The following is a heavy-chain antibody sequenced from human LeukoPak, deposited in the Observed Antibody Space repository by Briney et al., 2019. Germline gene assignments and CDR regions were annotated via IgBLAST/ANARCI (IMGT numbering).Heavy chain of an antibody. CDR1: GGSIINYY. CDR3: ARVGDWNDLVY. CDR2: IFYTGST. Sequence: SETLSLTCTVSGGSIINYYWSWIRQSPGKGLEWIGYIFYTGSTNYNPSLKSRVSISVDTSKSQFSLQLNSVTAADTAVYYCARVGDWNDLVYWGQGTLVTVSS. J-gene: IGHJ4*02. V-gene: IGHV4-59*01. D-gene: IGHD1-1*01.